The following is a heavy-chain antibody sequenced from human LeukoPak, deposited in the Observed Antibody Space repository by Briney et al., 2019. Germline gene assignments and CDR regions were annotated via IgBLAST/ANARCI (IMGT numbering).Heavy chain of an antibody. Sequence: PSETLSLTCTVSGYSISSGYYWGWIRQPPGKGLEWIGSIYHSGSTYYNPSLKSRVTISVDTSKNQFSLKLSSVTAADTAVYYRARGWPGWIQLWLSPGWFDPWGQGTLVTVPS. D-gene: IGHD5-18*01. J-gene: IGHJ5*02. CDR2: IYHSGST. CDR1: GYSISSGYY. V-gene: IGHV4-38-2*02. CDR3: ARGWPGWIQLWLSPGWFDP.